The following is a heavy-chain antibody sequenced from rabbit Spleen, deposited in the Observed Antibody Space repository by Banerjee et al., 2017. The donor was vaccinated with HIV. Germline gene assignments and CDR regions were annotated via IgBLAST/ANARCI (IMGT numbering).Heavy chain of an antibody. J-gene: IGHJ6*01. CDR1: GFSFSYSDY. D-gene: IGHD8-1*01. CDR2: IGAGISGTT. CDR3: ARDAGTSFSSYGMDL. V-gene: IGHV1S40*01. Sequence: QSLAESGGDLVKPEGSLTLTCTASGFSFSYSDYMCWVRQPPGKGPEWIACIGAGISGTTYCATWAKGQFTSSKTAAPAVTLQTPRLTAADTALYFCARDAGTSFSSYGMDLWGQGTLGTV.